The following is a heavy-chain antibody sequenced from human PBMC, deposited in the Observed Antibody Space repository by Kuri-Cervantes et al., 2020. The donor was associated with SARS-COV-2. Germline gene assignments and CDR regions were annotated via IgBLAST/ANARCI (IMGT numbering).Heavy chain of an antibody. CDR3: ARDEGDIVVVPAAIANPNWFDP. CDR2: IIPILGIA. J-gene: IGHJ5*02. V-gene: IGHV1-69*04. Sequence: SVKVSCKASGGTFSSYAISWVRQAPRQGLEWMGRIIPILGIANYAQKFQGRVTITADKSTSTAYMELSSLRSEDTAVYYCARDEGDIVVVPAAIANPNWFDPWGQGTLVTVSS. CDR1: GGTFSSYA. D-gene: IGHD2-2*02.